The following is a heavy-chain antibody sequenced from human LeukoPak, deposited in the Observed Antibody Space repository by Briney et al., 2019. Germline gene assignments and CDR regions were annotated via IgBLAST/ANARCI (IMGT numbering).Heavy chain of an antibody. V-gene: IGHV3-33*01. CDR3: ARDHCSSSSCYTYYGMEL. Sequence: GGSLRLSCAASGFTFSGYGMHWVRQAPGKGLEWVAVIWYDGSNKYYADSVKGRFTISRDNSKNTLYLQMNSLRAEDTAVYYCARDHCSSSSCYTYYGMELWGQGTTVTVSS. J-gene: IGHJ6*02. D-gene: IGHD2-2*02. CDR1: GFTFSGYG. CDR2: IWYDGSNK.